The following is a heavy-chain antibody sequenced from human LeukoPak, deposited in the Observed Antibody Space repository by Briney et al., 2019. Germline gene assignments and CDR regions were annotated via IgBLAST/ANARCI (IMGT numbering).Heavy chain of an antibody. D-gene: IGHD3-3*01. CDR1: GYTFTYYY. Sequence: GASVKVSCKASGYTFTYYYMHWVRQAPGQGLEWMGWINPNSGGTNYAQKFQGRVTMTRDTSISTAYMELSRLRSDDTAVYYCAGSEWLPRSYFDYWGQGTLVTVSS. CDR3: AGSEWLPRSYFDY. V-gene: IGHV1-2*02. J-gene: IGHJ4*02. CDR2: INPNSGGT.